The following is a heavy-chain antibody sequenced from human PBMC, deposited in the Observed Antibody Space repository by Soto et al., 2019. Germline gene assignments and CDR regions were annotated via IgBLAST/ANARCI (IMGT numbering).Heavy chain of an antibody. V-gene: IGHV4-59*01. D-gene: IGHD4-17*01. CDR3: ARDDTTGLFDF. J-gene: IGHJ4*02. CDR2: ISHTGRT. Sequence: SETLSLTCSVSTGSMRTYYWTWIRQSPGKGLEWIGQISHTGRTKYNPSLESRVTISVDTSRKQFSLKLTSVTAADTALYYCARDDTTGLFDFWGQGTLVTVSS. CDR1: TGSMRTYY.